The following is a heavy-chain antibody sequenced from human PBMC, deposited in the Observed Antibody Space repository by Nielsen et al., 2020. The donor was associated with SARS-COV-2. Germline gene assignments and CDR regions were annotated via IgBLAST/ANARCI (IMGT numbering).Heavy chain of an antibody. J-gene: IGHJ4*02. CDR3: ARGFHGGFDY. D-gene: IGHD2-15*01. CDR2: IGTGVDT. Sequence: GGSLRLSCAASEFTFRNYDMHWVRQVTGKGLEWVATIGTGVDTYYPDSVKGRFTISRENAKNSLYLQMSSLRVDDTAVYYCARGFHGGFDYWGQGTLVTVSS. V-gene: IGHV3-13*01. CDR1: EFTFRNYD.